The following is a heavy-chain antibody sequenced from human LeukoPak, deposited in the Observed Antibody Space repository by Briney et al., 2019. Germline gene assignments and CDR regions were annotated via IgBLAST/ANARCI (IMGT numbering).Heavy chain of an antibody. D-gene: IGHD3-3*01. CDR1: GGSFSGYY. V-gene: IGHV4-34*01. J-gene: IGHJ4*02. Sequence: SETLSLTCAVYGGSFSGYYWSWIRQPPGKGLDWIGEINHSGSTNYNPSLKSRGTISVDASKNQFSLKLSSVTAADTAVYYCARRDSGFDYWGQGTLVTVSS. CDR2: INHSGST. CDR3: ARRDSGFDY.